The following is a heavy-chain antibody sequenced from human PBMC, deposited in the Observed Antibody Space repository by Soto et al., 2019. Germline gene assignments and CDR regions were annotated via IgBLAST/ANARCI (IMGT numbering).Heavy chain of an antibody. CDR1: GFTVSSNY. J-gene: IGHJ3*02. CDR3: AGGLRNDFWSGYYAFDI. CDR2: IYSGGST. Sequence: GGSLRLSCAASGFTVSSNYMSWVRQAPGKGLEWVSVIYSGGSTYYTDSVKGRFTISRHNSKNTQYLQMNSLRAEDTDVYYCAGGLRNDFWSGYYAFDIWGQGTMVTVSS. V-gene: IGHV3-53*04. D-gene: IGHD3-3*01.